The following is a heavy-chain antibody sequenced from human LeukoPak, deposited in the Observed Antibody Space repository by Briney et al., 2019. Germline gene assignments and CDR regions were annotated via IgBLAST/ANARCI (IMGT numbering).Heavy chain of an antibody. D-gene: IGHD5-24*01. CDR2: INPNSGGT. J-gene: IGHJ4*02. CDR1: GYTFTSYD. Sequence: ASVKVSCKASGYTFTSYDINWVRQAPGQGLEWMGRINPNSGGTNYAQKFQGRVTMTRDTSISTAYMELSRLRSDDTAVYYCARALRSGYNYIPSNIIDYWGQGTLVTVSS. CDR3: ARALRSGYNYIPSNIIDY. V-gene: IGHV1-2*06.